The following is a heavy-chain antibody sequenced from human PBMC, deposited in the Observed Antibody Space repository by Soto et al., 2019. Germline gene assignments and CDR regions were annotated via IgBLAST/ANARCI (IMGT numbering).Heavy chain of an antibody. D-gene: IGHD3-22*01. CDR3: ARDPLENYYDSSGYYDAFDI. J-gene: IGHJ3*02. V-gene: IGHV3-33*01. Sequence: GGSLRLSCAASGFTFSSYGMHWVRQAPGKGLEWVAVIWYDGSNKYYADSVKGRFTISRDNSKNTLYLQMNSLRAEDTAVYYCARDPLENYYDSSGYYDAFDIWGQGTMVTVSS. CDR1: GFTFSSYG. CDR2: IWYDGSNK.